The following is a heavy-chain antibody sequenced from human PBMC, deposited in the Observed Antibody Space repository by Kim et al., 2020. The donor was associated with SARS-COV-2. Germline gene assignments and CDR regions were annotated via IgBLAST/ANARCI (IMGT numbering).Heavy chain of an antibody. CDR3: AKSSAVFWFGEGLNAFD. Sequence: GGSLRLSCGASGFTFNNYAMHWVRQAPGKGLEWVAVISYDGSIKYYADSVKGHFTVSRDSSHNTLYLQMRSLRPEDTALYYCAKSSAVFWFGEGLNAFD. J-gene: IGHJ3*01. V-gene: IGHV3-30*18. CDR1: GFTFNNYA. D-gene: IGHD3-10*01. CDR2: ISYDGSIK.